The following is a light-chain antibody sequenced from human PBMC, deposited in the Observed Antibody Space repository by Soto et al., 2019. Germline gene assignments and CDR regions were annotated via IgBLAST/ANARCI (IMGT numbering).Light chain of an antibody. CDR2: DAS. CDR3: QQFSRDPLT. CDR1: QTVRNNY. Sequence: ELVLTPSPGTLSLSPGERATLSCSASQTVRNNYLAWYQQKPGQAPRLLIYDASSRATGIPDRFSGGGSGTDFTLTISSLEPEDFALYYCQQFSRDPLTVGGGTKVDIK. J-gene: IGKJ4*01. V-gene: IGKV3-20*01.